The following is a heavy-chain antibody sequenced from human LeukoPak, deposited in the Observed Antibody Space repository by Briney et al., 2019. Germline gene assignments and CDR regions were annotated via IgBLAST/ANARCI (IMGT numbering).Heavy chain of an antibody. J-gene: IGHJ4*02. Sequence: PSETLSLTCTVSGGSISSYYWSWIRQPPGKGLEWIGYIYYSGSTNYNPSLKSRVTISVDTSKNQFSLKLSSVTADDTAVYYCARDSAGDLDSWGQGTLVTVSS. CDR1: GGSISSYY. CDR3: ARDSAGDLDS. D-gene: IGHD7-27*01. V-gene: IGHV4-59*01. CDR2: IYYSGST.